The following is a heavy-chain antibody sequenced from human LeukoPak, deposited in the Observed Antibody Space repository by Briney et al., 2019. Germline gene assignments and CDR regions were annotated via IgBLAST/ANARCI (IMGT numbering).Heavy chain of an antibody. Sequence: GGSLRLSCAASGFTFSSYGMHWVRQAPGKGLELVAVISYDGSNKYYADSVKGRFTISRDNSKNTLYLQMNSLRAEDTAVYYCAKEYYYGSGSYGGPFDYWGQGTLVTVSS. D-gene: IGHD3-10*01. V-gene: IGHV3-30*18. CDR1: GFTFSSYG. CDR3: AKEYYYGSGSYGGPFDY. CDR2: ISYDGSNK. J-gene: IGHJ4*02.